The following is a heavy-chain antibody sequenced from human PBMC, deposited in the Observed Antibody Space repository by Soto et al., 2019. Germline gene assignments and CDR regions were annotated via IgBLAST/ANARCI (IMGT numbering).Heavy chain of an antibody. V-gene: IGHV1-69*02. D-gene: IGHD1-20*01. J-gene: IGHJ5*02. CDR2: IIPILGIA. CDR1: GGTFSSYT. CDR3: ASYNASLAPTNWFDP. Sequence: QVQLVQSGAEVKKPGSSVKVSCKASGGTFSSYTISWVRQAPGQGLEWMGRIIPILGIANYAQKFQGRVTITADKSTSTAYMELSSLRSEDTAVYYCASYNASLAPTNWFDPWGQGTLVTVSS.